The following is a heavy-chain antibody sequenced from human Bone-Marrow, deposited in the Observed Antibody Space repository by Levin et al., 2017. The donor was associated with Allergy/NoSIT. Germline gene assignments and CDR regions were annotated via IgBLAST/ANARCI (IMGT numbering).Heavy chain of an antibody. Sequence: SETLSLTCSVSGGSISSGGYYWSWIRQHPGKGLEWIGYIYYSGSTYYNPSLRSRVTISVDTSKNQFSLKLSSVTAADTAVYYCARMGYCSGGSCYDAFDFWGQGTMVTVSS. D-gene: IGHD2-15*01. CDR3: ARMGYCSGGSCYDAFDF. J-gene: IGHJ3*01. CDR1: GGSISSGGYY. V-gene: IGHV4-31*03. CDR2: IYYSGST.